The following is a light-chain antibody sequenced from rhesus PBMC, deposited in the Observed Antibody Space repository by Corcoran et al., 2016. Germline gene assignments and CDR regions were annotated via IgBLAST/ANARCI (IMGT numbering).Light chain of an antibody. CDR3: LQYSSSLFT. CDR2: KAS. V-gene: IGKV1-22*01. Sequence: DIQMTQSPSSLSASVGDRVTVTRRASQVINKELSWYQQKPGKAPKLLYQKASSLQSGVPSRFSGSGSGTDFPLTISSLQPVDFATYYCLQYSSSLFTFGPGTKMDIK. J-gene: IGKJ3*01. CDR1: QVINKE.